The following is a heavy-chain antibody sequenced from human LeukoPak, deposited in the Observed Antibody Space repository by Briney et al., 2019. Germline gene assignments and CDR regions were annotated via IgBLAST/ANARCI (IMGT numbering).Heavy chain of an antibody. J-gene: IGHJ4*02. Sequence: VGSLRLSCADSGFTFSSYWMHWVRQGPGKGPVWVARTNRDGGSTAYADSVKGRFTISKDNAKNTMYLLMNSLRAEDTAVYYCARDSVEWYIFDYWGQGTLVTVSS. CDR2: TNRDGGST. D-gene: IGHD3-3*01. CDR1: GFTFSSYW. CDR3: ARDSVEWYIFDY. V-gene: IGHV3-74*01.